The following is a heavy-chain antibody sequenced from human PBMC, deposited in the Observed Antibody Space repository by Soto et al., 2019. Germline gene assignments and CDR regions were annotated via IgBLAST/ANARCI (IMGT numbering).Heavy chain of an antibody. D-gene: IGHD6-19*01. CDR3: ARLSRLTPTVSSTGWPYFFDY. CDR2: IYYNGDT. V-gene: IGHV4-59*08. J-gene: IGHJ4*02. Sequence: SETLSLTCSVSGDSMIGNYWTWIRQPPGKGLEWIGEIYYNGDTNYGPSLKSRVTISVDMSRNQFSLDLNSVTAADTAMYYCARLSRLTPTVSSTGWPYFFDYWGQGALVTVS. CDR1: GDSMIGNY.